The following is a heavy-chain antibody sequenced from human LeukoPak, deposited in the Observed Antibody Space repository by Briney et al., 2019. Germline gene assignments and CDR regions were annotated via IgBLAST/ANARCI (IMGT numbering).Heavy chain of an antibody. CDR3: ARGLVRRDGYNYQILGGTETADY. J-gene: IGHJ4*02. V-gene: IGHV1-46*01. CDR2: INPSGGST. Sequence: GASVKVSCKASGGTFSSYAISWVRQAPGQGLEWMGIINPSGGSTSYAQKFQGRVTMTRDTSTSTVYMELSSLRSEDTAVYYCARGLVRRDGYNYQILGGTETADYWGQGTLVTVSS. CDR1: GGTFSSYA. D-gene: IGHD5-24*01.